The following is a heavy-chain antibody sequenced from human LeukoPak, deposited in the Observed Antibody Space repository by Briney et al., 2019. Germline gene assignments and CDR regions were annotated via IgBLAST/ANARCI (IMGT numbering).Heavy chain of an antibody. V-gene: IGHV4-4*07. J-gene: IGHJ4*02. CDR3: ARDDYYDSSGYWYY. CDR1: GGSISSYC. D-gene: IGHD3-22*01. CDR2: IYTSGST. Sequence: SETPSLTCTVSGGSISSYCWSWIRQPAGKGLEWIGRIYTSGSTNYNPSLKSRVTMSVDTSKNQFSLKLSSVTAADTAVYYCARDDYYDSSGYWYYWGQGTLVTVSS.